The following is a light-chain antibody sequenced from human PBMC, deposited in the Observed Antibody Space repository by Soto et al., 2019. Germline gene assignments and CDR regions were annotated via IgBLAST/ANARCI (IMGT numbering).Light chain of an antibody. CDR2: KVS. CDR1: QSLVYSDGNTY. CDR3: MQGTHWPPIT. V-gene: IGKV2-30*01. Sequence: DVVMTQSPLSLPVTLGQPASISCRSSQSLVYSDGNTYLNWFQQRPGQSPRRLIYKVSNRDSGVPDRFSGSGSGTDFTLKISRVEAEDVGVCYCMQGTHWPPITFGQGTRLEIK. J-gene: IGKJ5*01.